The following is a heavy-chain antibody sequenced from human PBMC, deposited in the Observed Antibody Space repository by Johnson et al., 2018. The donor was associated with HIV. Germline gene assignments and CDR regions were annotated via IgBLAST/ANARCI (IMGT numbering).Heavy chain of an antibody. V-gene: IGHV3-66*01. CDR1: GFTFSDYY. J-gene: IGHJ3*02. CDR2: LHRDGTT. Sequence: MQLVESGGGLVKPGGSLRLSCAASGFTFSDYYMSWIRQAPGKGLEWVSILHRDGTTYYADSVKGRFTISRDNSKNTLYLQMNSLRAEDTAIYYRARGRGWWLQLGGAFDIWGQGTMVTVSS. CDR3: ARGRGWWLQLGGAFDI. D-gene: IGHD5-24*01.